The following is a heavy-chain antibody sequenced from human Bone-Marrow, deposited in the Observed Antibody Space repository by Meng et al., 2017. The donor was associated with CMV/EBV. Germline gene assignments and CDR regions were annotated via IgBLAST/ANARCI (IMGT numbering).Heavy chain of an antibody. Sequence: GESLKISCAASGFTFSSYAMHWVRQAPGKGLEWVSAISGSGGNTYYADSVKGRFTISRDNSNNTLYLQMNSPRVEDTAVYYCAKGRGGSSWYGAADDYWGQGTLVTVSS. CDR1: GFTFSSYA. CDR3: AKGRGGSSWYGAADDY. V-gene: IGHV3-23*01. J-gene: IGHJ4*02. CDR2: ISGSGGNT. D-gene: IGHD6-13*01.